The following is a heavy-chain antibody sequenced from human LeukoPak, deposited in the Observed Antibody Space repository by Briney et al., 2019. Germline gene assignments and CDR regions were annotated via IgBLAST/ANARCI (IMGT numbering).Heavy chain of an antibody. Sequence: PGASLRLSCAATGFTFSDHNMGWMRQAPGKGLEWTSYMSGSGIYYADSVKGRFTISRDNAKNSLYLQMNSLRAEDTAVYYCARDREYSSSTGDYYYYMDVWGKGTTVTVSS. CDR3: ARDREYSSSTGDYYYYMDV. V-gene: IGHV3-11*04. D-gene: IGHD6-6*01. CDR2: MSGSGI. CDR1: GFTFSDHN. J-gene: IGHJ6*03.